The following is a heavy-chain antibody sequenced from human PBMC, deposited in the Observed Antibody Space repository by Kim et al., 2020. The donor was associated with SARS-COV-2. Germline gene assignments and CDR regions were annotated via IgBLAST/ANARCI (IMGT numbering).Heavy chain of an antibody. CDR1: GFTVSSNY. V-gene: IGHV3-66*01. D-gene: IGHD3-22*01. J-gene: IGHJ4*02. Sequence: GGSLRLSCAASGFTVSSNYMSWVRQDPGKGLEWGSVIYSGGSTYYADSVKGRFTISRDNSKNPLNLQMNSLRAEDTAVYYCARKQHYYVSRGYYYPYFDYWGQGTLDTVSS. CDR3: ARKQHYYVSRGYYYPYFDY. CDR2: IYSGGST.